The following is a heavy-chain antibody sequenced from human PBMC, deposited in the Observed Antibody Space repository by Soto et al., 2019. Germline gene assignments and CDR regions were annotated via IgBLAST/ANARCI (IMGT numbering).Heavy chain of an antibody. J-gene: IGHJ6*02. CDR3: AKVRYSSPMGYYYGMDV. CDR1: RVAFSTFI. V-gene: IGHV1-69*01. Sequence: QAQLEQSGGEVKKPGSSVKVSCKASRVAFSTFIVTWVRQAPGLGLEWVGGIIPIFGTANYAQKFQGRVTTTADESTSTSYMEVNNLRSEDTAVYYCAKVRYSSPMGYYYGMDVWGQGTTVTVSS. CDR2: IIPIFGTA. D-gene: IGHD6-19*01.